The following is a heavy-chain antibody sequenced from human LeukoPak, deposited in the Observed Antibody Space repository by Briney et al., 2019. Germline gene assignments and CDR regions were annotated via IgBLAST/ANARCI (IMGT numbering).Heavy chain of an antibody. V-gene: IGHV4-59*08. J-gene: IGHJ4*02. D-gene: IGHD4-17*01. Sequence: PSETLSLTCTVSGGSISSYYWSWIRQPPGKGLEWIGYIYYSGSTSYNPSLKSRVTISVDTSKNQFSLKLSSVTAADTAVYYCARQGDYWNFADWGQGTLVTVSS. CDR2: IYYSGST. CDR1: GGSISSYY. CDR3: ARQGDYWNFAD.